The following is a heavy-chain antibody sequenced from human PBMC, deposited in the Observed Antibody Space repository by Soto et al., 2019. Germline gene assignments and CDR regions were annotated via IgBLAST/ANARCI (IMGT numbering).Heavy chain of an antibody. V-gene: IGHV3-23*01. CDR3: ARRARTATTNWGAFDI. Sequence: EVQLLESGGGLVQPGGSLRLSCAASGFTFSNYVMNWVRQAPGKGLEGVSTISYSADKTFYADSVKGRFTISRDNSRDTLFLQMNSLRADDAAVYYCARRARTATTNWGAFDIWGQGTMVTVSS. CDR1: GFTFSNYV. J-gene: IGHJ3*02. D-gene: IGHD1-7*01. CDR2: ISYSADKT.